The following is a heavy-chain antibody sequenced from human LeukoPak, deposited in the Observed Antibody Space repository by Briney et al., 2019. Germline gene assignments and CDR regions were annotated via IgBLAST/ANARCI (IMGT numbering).Heavy chain of an antibody. V-gene: IGHV1-69*01. D-gene: IGHD1-26*01. CDR1: GGTFSSYA. J-gene: IGHJ6*02. CDR2: IIPIFGTA. CDR3: ARPTTNYYYYGMDV. Sequence: SVKVSCKASGGTFSSYAISWVRQAPGQGLEWMGGIIPIFGTANYAQKFQGRVTITADESTSTAYMELSSLRSEDAAVYYCARPTTNYYYYGMDVWGQGTTVTVSS.